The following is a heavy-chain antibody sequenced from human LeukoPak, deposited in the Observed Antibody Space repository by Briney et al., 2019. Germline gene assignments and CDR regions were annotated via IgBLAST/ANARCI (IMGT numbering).Heavy chain of an antibody. CDR2: IYPADSDT. CDR3: ARQDGRALYYFDY. V-gene: IGHV5-51*01. CDR1: GYSFTYYW. J-gene: IGHJ4*02. D-gene: IGHD5-24*01. Sequence: GESLKISWKGSGYSFTYYWIGWVRQMPGKGLEWMGIIYPADSDTRYSPSFQGQVTISADKSTSTAYLQWSSLKASDTAMYYCARQDGRALYYFDYWGQGTLVTVSS.